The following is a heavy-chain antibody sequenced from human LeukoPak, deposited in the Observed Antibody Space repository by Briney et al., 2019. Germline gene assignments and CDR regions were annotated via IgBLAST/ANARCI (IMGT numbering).Heavy chain of an antibody. V-gene: IGHV4-39*07. CDR3: ARLPGITIFGVVSSRPKYYFDY. CDR1: GGSISSSNYY. Sequence: SETLSLTCTVSGGSISSSNYYWGWIRQPPGKGLEWIGSIYYSGNTYYNPSLKSRVTISVDTSKNQFSLKLNSVTAADTAVYYCARLPGITIFGVVSSRPKYYFDYWGQGALVTVSS. J-gene: IGHJ4*02. D-gene: IGHD3-3*01. CDR2: IYYSGNT.